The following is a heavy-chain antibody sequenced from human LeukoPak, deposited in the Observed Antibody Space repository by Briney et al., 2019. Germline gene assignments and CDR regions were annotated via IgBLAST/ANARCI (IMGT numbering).Heavy chain of an antibody. CDR3: ARGKAPRKAAAALGY. CDR2: MNPNSGNT. Sequence: ASVNVSCEPSGYTFTSYDINGVRQATGQGLEWMGWMNPNSGNTGYAQKFQGRVTITRNTSISTAYMELSSLRSEDTAVYYCARGKAPRKAAAALGYWGQGTLVTVSS. CDR1: GYTFTSYD. J-gene: IGHJ4*02. D-gene: IGHD6-13*01. V-gene: IGHV1-8*03.